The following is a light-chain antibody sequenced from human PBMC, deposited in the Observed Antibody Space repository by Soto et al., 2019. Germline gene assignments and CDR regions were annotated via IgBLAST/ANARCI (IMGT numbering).Light chain of an antibody. Sequence: EIVLKQSPATLSLSPGERATLSCRASQTINNYLAWYQQKPGQAPRLLVYVASYRAIGIPARFSGSGSGPDFTLTISSLEPADFAVYYCQQRSDWPPRLTFGGGTKVEIK. V-gene: IGKV3-11*01. CDR1: QTINNY. CDR2: VAS. CDR3: QQRSDWPPRLT. J-gene: IGKJ4*01.